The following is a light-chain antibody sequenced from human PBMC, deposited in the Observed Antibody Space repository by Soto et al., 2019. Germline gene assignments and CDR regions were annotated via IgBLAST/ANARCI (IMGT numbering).Light chain of an antibody. J-gene: IGLJ1*01. CDR3: SSYTSDSSYV. Sequence: QSALTQPACVSVSPGQSITISCTGTSSDVGLYDYVSWYQQHPGKAPQLMIYAVSNRPSGVSNRFSASKSGNTASLFISGLQAEDEADYYCSSYTSDSSYVFGSGTKVTVL. CDR1: SSDVGLYDY. CDR2: AVS. V-gene: IGLV2-14*01.